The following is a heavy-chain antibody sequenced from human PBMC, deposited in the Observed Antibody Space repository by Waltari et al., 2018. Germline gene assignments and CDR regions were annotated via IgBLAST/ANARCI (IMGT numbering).Heavy chain of an antibody. D-gene: IGHD2-21*02. CDR2: INHSGST. V-gene: IGHV4-34*01. Sequence: QVQLQQWGAGLLKPSETLSLTCAVYGGSFSGYYWSWIRQPPGKGLEWIGEINHSGSTTYTPSLKGRVTISVDTSKNQFSLKLSSVTAADTAVYYCARVAYGGNSSGDYWGQGTLVTVSS. CDR1: GGSFSGYY. CDR3: ARVAYGGNSSGDY. J-gene: IGHJ4*02.